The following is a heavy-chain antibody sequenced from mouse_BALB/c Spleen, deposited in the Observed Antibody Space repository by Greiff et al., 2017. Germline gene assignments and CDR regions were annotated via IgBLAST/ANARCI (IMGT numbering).Heavy chain of an antibody. Sequence: EVMLVESGGGLVQPGGSLRLSCATSGFTFTDYYMSWVRQPPGKALEWLGFIRNKANGYTTEYSASVKGRFTISRDNSQSILYLQMNTLRAEDSATYYCARDKSSQFDYWGQGTTLTVAS. CDR3: ARDKSSQFDY. J-gene: IGHJ2*01. V-gene: IGHV7-3*02. CDR1: GFTFTDYY. D-gene: IGHD1-1*01. CDR2: IRNKANGYTT.